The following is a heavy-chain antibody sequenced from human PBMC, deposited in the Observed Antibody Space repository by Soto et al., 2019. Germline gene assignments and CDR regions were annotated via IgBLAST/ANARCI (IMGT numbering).Heavy chain of an antibody. J-gene: IGHJ3*01. CDR1: GGSISSSHW. V-gene: IGHV4-4*02. Sequence: QVQLQESGPGLVKPSGTLSLTCAVSGGSISSSHWWTWVRQSPGKGLEYIGEISHSGTSNYNPSLKNRVTLSVEKSKNHFSLTLTSVTAADTAVYYCARVVLTITRGAFDAWGQGTLVIVSS. D-gene: IGHD3-9*01. CDR3: ARVVLTITRGAFDA. CDR2: ISHSGTS.